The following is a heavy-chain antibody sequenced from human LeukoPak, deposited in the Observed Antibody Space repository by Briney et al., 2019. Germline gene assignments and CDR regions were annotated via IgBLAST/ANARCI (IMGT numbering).Heavy chain of an antibody. CDR2: INHSGST. Sequence: SETLPLTCAVYGGSFSGYYWSWIRQPPGKGLEWIGEINHSGSTNYNPSLKSRVTISVDTSKNQFSLKLSSVTAADTAVYYCARGKAAAGQREPYYFDYWGQGTLVTVSS. J-gene: IGHJ4*02. V-gene: IGHV4-34*01. CDR1: GGSFSGYY. D-gene: IGHD6-13*01. CDR3: ARGKAAAGQREPYYFDY.